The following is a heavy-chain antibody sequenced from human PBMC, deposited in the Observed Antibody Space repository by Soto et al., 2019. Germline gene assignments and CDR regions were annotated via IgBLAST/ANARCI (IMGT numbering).Heavy chain of an antibody. Sequence: SETLCLTCSGSGGSMSRDYWRWRRQPPGKGLEWIGYIYYSGSANYNPSLKSRVTMSVDTPKNQFSLKLSSVTAADTAVYYCARRGYGPGFPYYYGMDVWGQGTTVT. D-gene: IGHD3-10*01. CDR1: GGSMSRDY. CDR2: IYYSGSA. J-gene: IGHJ6*02. CDR3: ARRGYGPGFPYYYGMDV. V-gene: IGHV4-59*01.